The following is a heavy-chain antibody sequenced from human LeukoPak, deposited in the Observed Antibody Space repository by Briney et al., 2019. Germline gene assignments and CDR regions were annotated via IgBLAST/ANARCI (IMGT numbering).Heavy chain of an antibody. CDR3: GRHDWFDP. V-gene: IGHV3-66*04. Sequence: PGGSLRLSCRVSGFTVSGVYMSWVRQAPGKGLEWVSVMYDGGATYYADSVKGRFTISRNNSKNSLYLQMNSLRGEDTAVYYCGRHDWFDPWGHGTLVTVSS. J-gene: IGHJ5*02. CDR1: GFTVSGVY. CDR2: MYDGGAT.